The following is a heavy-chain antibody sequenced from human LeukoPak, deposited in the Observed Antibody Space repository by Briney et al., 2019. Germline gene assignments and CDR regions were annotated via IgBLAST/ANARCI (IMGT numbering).Heavy chain of an antibody. CDR2: IIPIFGTA. CDR1: GGTFSSYA. Sequence: GASVKVSCKASGGTFSSYAISWVRQASGQGLEWMGGIIPIFGTANYAQKFQGRVTITADKSTSTAYMELSSLRSEDTAVYYCARGSSGWYRAYFDYWGQGTLVTVSS. D-gene: IGHD6-19*01. J-gene: IGHJ4*02. CDR3: ARGSSGWYRAYFDY. V-gene: IGHV1-69*06.